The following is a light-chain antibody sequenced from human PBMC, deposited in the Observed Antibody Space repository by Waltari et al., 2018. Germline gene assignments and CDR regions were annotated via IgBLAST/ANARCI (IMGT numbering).Light chain of an antibody. Sequence: QSALTQPRSVSGSPGQSVTISCTGSSGDVGDFTYVSWYQQHPGKTPKLMLFDVTKPPSGVPDRFSGARYADTASLTISGLQAEDEADYYCCSYGGSYTLVVFGGGTKLTVL. J-gene: IGLJ2*01. V-gene: IGLV2-11*01. CDR2: DVT. CDR3: CSYGGSYTLVV. CDR1: SGDVGDFTY.